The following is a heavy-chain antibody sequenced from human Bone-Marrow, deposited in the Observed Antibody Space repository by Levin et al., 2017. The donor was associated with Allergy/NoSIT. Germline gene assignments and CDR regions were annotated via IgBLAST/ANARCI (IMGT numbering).Heavy chain of an antibody. V-gene: IGHV3-23*01. Sequence: GGSLRLSFAASGFTFSSYAMSWVRQAPGKGLEWVSAISGSGGSTYYADSVKGRFTISRDNSKNTLYLQMNSLRAEDTAVYYCAKDHRSSSSNRRGYWGQGTLVTVSS. CDR1: GFTFSSYA. J-gene: IGHJ4*02. D-gene: IGHD6-6*01. CDR2: ISGSGGST. CDR3: AKDHRSSSSNRRGY.